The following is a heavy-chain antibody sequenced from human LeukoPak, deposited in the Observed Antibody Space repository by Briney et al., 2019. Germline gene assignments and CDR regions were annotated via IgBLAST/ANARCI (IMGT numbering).Heavy chain of an antibody. CDR1: GFSFMTSW. D-gene: IGHD6-19*01. Sequence: GGSLRLSCAASGFSFMTSWMHWVRQAPGKGLVWVSRINYDGSSTTYADSVKGRFTISRDNAKNTLYLQMNSLRAEDTALYYCARSSSGWHSDDWGQGTLVTVSS. J-gene: IGHJ4*02. V-gene: IGHV3-74*03. CDR3: ARSSSGWHSDD. CDR2: INYDGSST.